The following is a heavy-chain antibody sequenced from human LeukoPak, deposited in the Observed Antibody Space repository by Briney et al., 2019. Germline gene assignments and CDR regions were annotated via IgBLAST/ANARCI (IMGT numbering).Heavy chain of an antibody. D-gene: IGHD6-13*01. Sequence: ASVKVSCKASGCTFTGYYTHWVRQAPGQGLEWMGWTNPNSGGTNYAQKFQGRVTMTRDTSISTAYMELSRLTSDDTAVYYCAKDSSSWPAQGDYFDYWGQGTLVTVSS. CDR2: TNPNSGGT. CDR3: AKDSSSWPAQGDYFDY. J-gene: IGHJ4*02. CDR1: GCTFTGYY. V-gene: IGHV1-2*02.